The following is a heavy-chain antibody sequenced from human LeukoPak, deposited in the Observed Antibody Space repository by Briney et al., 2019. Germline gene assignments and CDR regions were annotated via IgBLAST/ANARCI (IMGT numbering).Heavy chain of an antibody. Sequence: SETLSLTCTVSGGSISSFYWSWIRQPPGKGLEWIGYIHYTGNTNYNPSLTSRVTISLDTSKSQFSLKLSSVTAADTAVYYCARSYSSGSYYSPFDPWGQGTLVTVSS. D-gene: IGHD3-10*01. CDR3: ARSYSSGSYYSPFDP. CDR1: GGSISSFY. CDR2: IHYTGNT. V-gene: IGHV4-59*01. J-gene: IGHJ5*02.